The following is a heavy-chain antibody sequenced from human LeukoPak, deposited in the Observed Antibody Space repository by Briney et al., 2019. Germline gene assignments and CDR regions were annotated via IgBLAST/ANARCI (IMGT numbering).Heavy chain of an antibody. V-gene: IGHV4-34*01. J-gene: IGHJ4*02. CDR1: GGSFSDYY. Sequence: PSETLSLTCAVYGGSFSDYYWSWIRQPPGKGLEWIGEINHSGSTNYNPSLKSRVTISVDTSKNQFSLKLSSVTAADTAVYYCARNKGREWLRKYYFDYWGQGTLVTVSS. CDR3: ARNKGREWLRKYYFDY. D-gene: IGHD5-12*01. CDR2: INHSGST.